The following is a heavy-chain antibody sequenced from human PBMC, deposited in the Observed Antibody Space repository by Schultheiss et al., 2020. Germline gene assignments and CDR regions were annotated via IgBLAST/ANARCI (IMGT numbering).Heavy chain of an antibody. V-gene: IGHV4-59*01. Sequence: SATLSLTCTVSGGSFRTYYWSWVRQPPGKGLEWIGYIFYSGSTNYNPSLKSRVTISVDTSKNQFSLKLSSVTAADTAVYYCARDGSAMDVWGQGTTVTVSS. J-gene: IGHJ6*02. CDR2: IFYSGST. CDR3: ARDGSAMDV. CDR1: GGSFRTYY.